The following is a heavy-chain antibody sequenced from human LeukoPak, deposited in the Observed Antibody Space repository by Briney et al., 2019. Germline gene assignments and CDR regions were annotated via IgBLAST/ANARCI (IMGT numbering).Heavy chain of an antibody. D-gene: IGHD5-24*01. Sequence: SETLSLTCTVSGGSINTYYWSWIRQPPGKGLEWIGYIYYSGSTNYNPSLKSRVTISVDTSKNQFSLKLSSVTPADTAVYYCARGRDGYTFGYWGQGTLVPVSS. J-gene: IGHJ4*02. CDR3: ARGRDGYTFGY. CDR1: GGSINTYY. V-gene: IGHV4-59*01. CDR2: IYYSGST.